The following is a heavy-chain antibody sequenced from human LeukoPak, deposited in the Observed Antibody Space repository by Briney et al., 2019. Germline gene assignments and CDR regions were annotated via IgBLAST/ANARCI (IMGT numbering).Heavy chain of an antibody. CDR2: IYYSGST. Sequence: SETLSLTCTVSGDSISTYHWSWIRQPPGKGLEWIGYIYYSGSTNYNPSLKSRLAISVDTSKNQFSLKLSSVTAADTAVYYCAREGRTTMVRGVIRWGQGTLVTVSS. D-gene: IGHD3-10*01. CDR1: GDSISTYH. V-gene: IGHV4-59*12. CDR3: AREGRTTMVRGVIR. J-gene: IGHJ4*02.